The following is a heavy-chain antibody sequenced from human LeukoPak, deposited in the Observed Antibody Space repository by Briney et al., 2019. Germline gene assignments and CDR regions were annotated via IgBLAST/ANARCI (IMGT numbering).Heavy chain of an antibody. Sequence: PSETLSLTCAVYGGSFSGYYWSWIRQPPGKGLEWIGEINHSGSTNYNPSLKSRVTISVDTSKNQFSLKVNSVTAADTAVYYCARRGYTYGWGWFDPWGQGTLVTVSS. CDR2: INHSGST. V-gene: IGHV4-34*01. CDR3: ARRGYTYGWGWFDP. CDR1: GGSFSGYY. D-gene: IGHD5-18*01. J-gene: IGHJ5*02.